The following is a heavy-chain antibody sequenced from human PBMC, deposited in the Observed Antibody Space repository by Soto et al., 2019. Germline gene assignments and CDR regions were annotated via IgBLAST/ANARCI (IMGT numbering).Heavy chain of an antibody. CDR2: ISSGSNT. J-gene: IGHJ6*02. V-gene: IGHV3-23*01. Sequence: EVQLLESGGGLVQPGGSLRLSCVASGFPFSSYTMSWVRQTPGRGLECVSSISSGSNTYYTDSVRGRFTISTDNSKNSLYLQMSSLRADDTALYYCAKASATGKSDGMDVWGQGTTVSFSS. CDR1: GFPFSSYT. CDR3: AKASATGKSDGMDV. D-gene: IGHD7-27*01.